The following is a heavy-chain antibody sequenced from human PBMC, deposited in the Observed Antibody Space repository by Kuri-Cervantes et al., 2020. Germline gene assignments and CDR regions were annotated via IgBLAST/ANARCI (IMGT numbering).Heavy chain of an antibody. Sequence: GGSLRLSCAASGFTFSSYSMNWVRQAPGKGLEWVAVISYDGSNKYCADSVKGRFTISRDDSKNTLYLQMNSLRAEDTAVYYCAREGRGYYDSSGYYYVYDFALDYWGQGTLVTVSS. CDR2: ISYDGSNK. V-gene: IGHV3-30*03. CDR3: AREGRGYYDSSGYYYVYDFALDY. CDR1: GFTFSSYS. D-gene: IGHD3-22*01. J-gene: IGHJ4*02.